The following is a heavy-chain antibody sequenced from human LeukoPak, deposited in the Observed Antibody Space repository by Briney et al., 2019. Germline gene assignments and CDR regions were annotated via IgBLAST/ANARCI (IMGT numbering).Heavy chain of an antibody. Sequence: SETLSLTCSVSGGSMNSYYWSWIRQSPGKGLEWIGYIYYSGSTNYNPSLKSRVTISVDTSKNQFSLKLSSVTAADTAVYYCARDRGSSGYYTSWGQGTLVTVSS. D-gene: IGHD3-3*01. CDR1: GGSMNSYY. V-gene: IGHV4-59*12. CDR2: IYYSGST. CDR3: ARDRGSSGYYTS. J-gene: IGHJ5*02.